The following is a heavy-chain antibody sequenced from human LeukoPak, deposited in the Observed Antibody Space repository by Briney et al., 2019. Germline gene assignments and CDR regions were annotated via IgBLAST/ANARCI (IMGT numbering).Heavy chain of an antibody. D-gene: IGHD4-17*01. CDR1: GLTFSSYA. Sequence: PGGSLRLSCAASGLTFSSYAMSWVRRAPGKGLEWVSGIIGSGGSTYYADSVKGRFTISRDNSKNTLYLQMNSLRAEDTAVYYCARVDYGDYGFDYWGQGTLVTVSS. V-gene: IGHV3-23*01. CDR3: ARVDYGDYGFDY. J-gene: IGHJ4*02. CDR2: IIGSGGST.